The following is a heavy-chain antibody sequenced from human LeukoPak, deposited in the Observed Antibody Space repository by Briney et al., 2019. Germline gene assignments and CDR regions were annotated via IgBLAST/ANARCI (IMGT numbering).Heavy chain of an antibody. V-gene: IGHV3-30*03. CDR3: AAYHVSHSESGY. Sequence: RGSLRLSCVASGLTFSNYGMHWVRQAPGKGLEWVTEISFDGSNKHYVDSVKGRFTISRDNSKNTLYLQMNSLSAEDTAVYYCAAYHVSHSESGYWGQGTLVTVSS. J-gene: IGHJ4*02. CDR2: ISFDGSNK. D-gene: IGHD1-14*01. CDR1: GLTFSNYG.